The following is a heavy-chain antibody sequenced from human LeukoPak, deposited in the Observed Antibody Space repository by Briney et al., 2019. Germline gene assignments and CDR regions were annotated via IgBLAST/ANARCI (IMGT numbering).Heavy chain of an antibody. Sequence: GESLKISCKGSGYSFTSYWIGWVRQMPGKGLEWMGIIYPGDSDTRYSPAFQGQVTISADKSISTAYLQWSSLKASDTAMYYCARGPDCSGGSCQFDPWGQGTLVTVSS. D-gene: IGHD2-15*01. CDR1: GYSFTSYW. J-gene: IGHJ5*02. CDR2: IYPGDSDT. CDR3: ARGPDCSGGSCQFDP. V-gene: IGHV5-51*01.